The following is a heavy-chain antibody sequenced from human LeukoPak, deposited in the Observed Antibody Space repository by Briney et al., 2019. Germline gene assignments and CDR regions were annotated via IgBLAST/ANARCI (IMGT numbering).Heavy chain of an antibody. D-gene: IGHD6-19*01. Sequence: SETLSLTCTVSGGSISSSSYYWGWIRQPPGKGLEWIGSIYYSGSTYYNPSLKSRVTISVDTSKNQFSLKLSSVTAADTAVYYCARVRASTIAVANNWFDPWGQGTLVTVSS. CDR1: GGSISSSSYY. V-gene: IGHV4-39*07. J-gene: IGHJ5*02. CDR3: ARVRASTIAVANNWFDP. CDR2: IYYSGST.